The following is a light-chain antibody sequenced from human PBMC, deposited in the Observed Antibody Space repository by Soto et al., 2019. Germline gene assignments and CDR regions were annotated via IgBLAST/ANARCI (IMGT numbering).Light chain of an antibody. V-gene: IGKV3-15*01. CDR1: QTISTD. Sequence: EVVMTQSPATVSVFPGEGVTLSFRASQTISTDLAWYQQKPGQAPSLLIYGASTRATGVPDRFSGGGSGTELTLTISSLQSEDFAFYYCQQNNKWPPVTFGGGTKVEIK. CDR3: QQNNKWPPVT. CDR2: GAS. J-gene: IGKJ4*01.